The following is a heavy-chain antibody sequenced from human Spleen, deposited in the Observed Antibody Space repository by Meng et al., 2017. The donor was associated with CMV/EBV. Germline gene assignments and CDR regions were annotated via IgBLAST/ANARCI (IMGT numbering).Heavy chain of an antibody. CDR2: IYPGDSDA. Sequence: GESLKISCKGSGYSFTDYWIGWVRQMPGKGLEWMGIIYPGDSDARYNPSFQGQVTISADESISTAYLQWSSLKASDSAMYYCARHGDTAMAPLDNWFDPWGQGTLVTVSS. D-gene: IGHD5-18*01. CDR3: ARHGDTAMAPLDNWFDP. CDR1: GYSFTDYW. J-gene: IGHJ5*02. V-gene: IGHV5-51*01.